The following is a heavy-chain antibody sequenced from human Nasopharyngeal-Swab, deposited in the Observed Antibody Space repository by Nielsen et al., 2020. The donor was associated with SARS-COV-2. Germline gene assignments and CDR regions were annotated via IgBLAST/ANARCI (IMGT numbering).Heavy chain of an antibody. Sequence: GESLKTPCASSGFTFSSYWMSWVRQAPGKGLEWVANIKQHGSEKYYVDSVKGRFTISRDNAKNSLYLQMNSLRAEDTAVYYCARDSRGYSYGYIYFDYWGQGTLVTVSS. CDR3: ARDSRGYSYGYIYFDY. CDR2: IKQHGSEK. V-gene: IGHV3-7*03. D-gene: IGHD5-18*01. CDR1: GFTFSSYW. J-gene: IGHJ4*02.